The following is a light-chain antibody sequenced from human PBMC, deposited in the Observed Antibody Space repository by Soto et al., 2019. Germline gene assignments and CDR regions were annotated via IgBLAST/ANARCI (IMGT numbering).Light chain of an antibody. CDR1: QSISSY. CDR3: QQSYTAPLT. J-gene: IGKJ4*01. Sequence: DIQMTQSPSSLSASVGDRVTITCRASQSISSYLSWYQQKSGKAPKLLIYAASSLQSGVPSRFSGSGSGTDFPLTISGLQPADFATYYCQQSYTAPLTFGGGTKVEIK. V-gene: IGKV1-39*01. CDR2: AAS.